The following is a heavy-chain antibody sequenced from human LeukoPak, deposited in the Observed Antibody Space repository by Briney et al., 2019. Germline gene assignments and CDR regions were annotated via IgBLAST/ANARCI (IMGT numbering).Heavy chain of an antibody. CDR3: ARERVPDYYDSSGYRLFDY. D-gene: IGHD3-22*01. J-gene: IGHJ4*02. CDR2: ISSSSSYT. V-gene: IGHV3-11*05. Sequence: PGGSLRLSCTASGFTFSDYYMSWIRQAPGKGLEWVSYISSSSSYTNYAGSVKGRFTISRDNAKNSLYLQMNSLRAEDTAVYYCARERVPDYYDSSGYRLFDYWGQGTLVTVSS. CDR1: GFTFSDYY.